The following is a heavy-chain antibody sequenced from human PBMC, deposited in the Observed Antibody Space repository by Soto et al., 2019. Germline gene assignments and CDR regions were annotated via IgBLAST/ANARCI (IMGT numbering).Heavy chain of an antibody. CDR2: ISSSSSTI. Sequence: GGSLRLSCAASGFTFSSYSMNWVRQAPGKGLEWVSYISSSSSTIYYADSVKGRFTISRDNAKNSLYLQMNSLRAEDTAVYYCAGTYYDFWSGPKDAFDIWGQGTMVTVS. J-gene: IGHJ3*02. V-gene: IGHV3-48*01. CDR1: GFTFSSYS. D-gene: IGHD3-3*01. CDR3: AGTYYDFWSGPKDAFDI.